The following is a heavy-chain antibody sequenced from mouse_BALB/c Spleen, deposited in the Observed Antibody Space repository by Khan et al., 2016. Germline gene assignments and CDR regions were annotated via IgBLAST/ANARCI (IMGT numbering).Heavy chain of an antibody. CDR1: GYTFTDSA. V-gene: IGHV1-77*01. CDR2: IYPGSGST. D-gene: IGHD3-3*01. Sequence: QVQLQQSGPELVKPGASVKMSCKASGYTFTDSAISWVKQRTGQGLEWIGEIYPGSGSTYYNEKFKGKATLTADKSSNTAYMQLSSLTSEDSAVYFVAKSVGAMDYWGQGNSVTVSS. J-gene: IGHJ4*01. CDR3: AKSVGAMDY.